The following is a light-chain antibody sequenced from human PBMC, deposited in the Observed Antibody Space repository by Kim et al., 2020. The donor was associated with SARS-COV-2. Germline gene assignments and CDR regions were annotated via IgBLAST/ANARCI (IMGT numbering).Light chain of an antibody. CDR2: YDN. CDR1: NIGSRS. Sequence: SYELTQPPSLSVAPGQTATITCGGDNIGSRSVHWYQQKPGQAPVVVIFYDNALSSGIPERFSGSNSGNTATLTITGVEAEDEAAYYCQVWDDNSWLFGGGTKVTVL. J-gene: IGLJ3*02. V-gene: IGLV3-21*04. CDR3: QVWDDNSWL.